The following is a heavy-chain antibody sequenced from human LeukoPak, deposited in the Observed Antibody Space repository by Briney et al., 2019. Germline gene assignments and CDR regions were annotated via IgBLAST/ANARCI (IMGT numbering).Heavy chain of an antibody. CDR1: GGSLSGYY. CDR3: ARGRAGRLYYYYYMDV. Sequence: SETLSLTCAVYGGSLSGYYWSWIRQPPGKGLEWIGEINHSGSTNYNPSLKSRVTISVDTSKNQFSLKLSSVTAADTAVYYCARGRAGRLYYYYYMDVWGKGTTVTVSS. J-gene: IGHJ6*03. V-gene: IGHV4-34*01. CDR2: INHSGST. D-gene: IGHD6-6*01.